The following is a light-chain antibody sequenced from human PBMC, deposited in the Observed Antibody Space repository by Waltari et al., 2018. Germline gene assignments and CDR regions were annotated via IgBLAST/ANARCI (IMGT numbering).Light chain of an antibody. CDR1: SSDIGSYNV. CDR3: CSYAGSVV. CDR2: EVI. J-gene: IGLJ2*01. Sequence: QSALTQPASVSGSPGQSITISCTGSSSDIGSYNVVSWYQHHPGKAPKLVIYEVINRPSGVSNRFSGSKSGNTASLTISGLQAEDEAEYYCCSYAGSVVFGGGTKLTVL. V-gene: IGLV2-23*02.